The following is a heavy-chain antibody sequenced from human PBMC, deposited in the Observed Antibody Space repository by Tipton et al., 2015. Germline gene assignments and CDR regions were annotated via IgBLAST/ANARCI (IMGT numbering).Heavy chain of an antibody. CDR3: ARANSSSWHSFDY. Sequence: SLRLSCAASGFTFSIFWMHWVRQAPGKGLEWVAVISSHGTKKSYADSVQGRFTISRDNSRNTVYLQMNSLRPEDTAVYSCARANSSSWHSFDYWGQGTLVTVSS. J-gene: IGHJ4*02. CDR2: ISSHGTKK. D-gene: IGHD6-13*01. V-gene: IGHV3-30*01. CDR1: GFTFSIFW.